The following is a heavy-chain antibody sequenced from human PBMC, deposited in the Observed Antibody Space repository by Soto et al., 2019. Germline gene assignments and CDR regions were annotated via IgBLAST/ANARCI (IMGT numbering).Heavy chain of an antibody. CDR1: AFSFSNYT. CDR3: ARARLRTKTGTSYYGMDV. Sequence: GSLRLSCAASAFSFSNYTVHWVRQAPDKGLEWVALISYDGSNKDHADSVKGRFTISRDNSKNTLYLQMNSLRVEDTAVYYCARARLRTKTGTSYYGMDVWGQGTTVTVSS. D-gene: IGHD1-1*01. V-gene: IGHV3-30-3*01. J-gene: IGHJ6*02. CDR2: ISYDGSNK.